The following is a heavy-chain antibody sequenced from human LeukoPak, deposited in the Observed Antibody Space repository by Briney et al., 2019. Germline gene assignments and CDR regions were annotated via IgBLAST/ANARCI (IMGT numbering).Heavy chain of an antibody. CDR3: ARVTRGLVRGIDY. Sequence: SETLSLTCTVSGGFISSSSSFWGWIRQPPGKGLEWIGYIYYSGNTNYNPSLKSRVTISVDTSKNQFSLKLSSVTAADTAVYYCARVTRGLVRGIDYWGQGTLVTVSS. D-gene: IGHD3-10*01. J-gene: IGHJ4*02. CDR1: GGFISSSSSF. CDR2: IYYSGNT. V-gene: IGHV4-61*05.